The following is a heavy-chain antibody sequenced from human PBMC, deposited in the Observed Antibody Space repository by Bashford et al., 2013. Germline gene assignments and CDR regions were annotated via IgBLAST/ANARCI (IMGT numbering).Heavy chain of an antibody. J-gene: IGHJ4*02. V-gene: IGHV1-18*01. CDR3: ARREGTFGGVIGYFDF. D-gene: IGHD3-16*01. CDR1: GYTFSTYG. CDR2: ISAYNGNT. Sequence: PSVKVSCKASGYTFSTYGFTWVRQAPGQGLEWMGWISAYNGNTNSAQKFQGRVTMTTETYTSTGYMELRGLRSDDTAVYYCARREGTFGGVIGYFDFWGQGTLVTVSS.